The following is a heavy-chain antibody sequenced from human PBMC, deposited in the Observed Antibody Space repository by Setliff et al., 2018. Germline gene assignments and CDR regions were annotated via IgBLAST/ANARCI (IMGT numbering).Heavy chain of an antibody. CDR1: GGSISNYY. CDR3: ARKGISALSGAFDM. D-gene: IGHD1-26*01. CDR2: IYTSGST. J-gene: IGHJ3*02. Sequence: PSETLSLTCTVSGGSISNYYWSWIRQPAGKGLEWIGRIYTSGSTNYNPSLKSRVTVSVDTSKNQFSLKLSSVTAADTAVYYCARKGISALSGAFDMWGQGTMVTVSS. V-gene: IGHV4-4*07.